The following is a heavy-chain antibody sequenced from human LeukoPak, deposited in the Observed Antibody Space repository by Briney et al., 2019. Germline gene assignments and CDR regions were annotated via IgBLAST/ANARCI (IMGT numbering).Heavy chain of an antibody. J-gene: IGHJ3*02. Sequence: PGGSLRLSCAASGFTFSRYAMNWVRQAPGKGLEWVSSISTSSSYIYYADSLKGRFTISRDNAKNSLYLQMNSLRAEDTALYYCAREITIFGVVRPRAFDIWGQGTMVTVSS. CDR3: AREITIFGVVRPRAFDI. V-gene: IGHV3-21*04. CDR2: ISTSSSYI. CDR1: GFTFSRYA. D-gene: IGHD3-3*01.